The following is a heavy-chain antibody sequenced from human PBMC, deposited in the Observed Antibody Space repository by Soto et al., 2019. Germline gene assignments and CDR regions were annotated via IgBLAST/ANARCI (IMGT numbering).Heavy chain of an antibody. Sequence: PGGSLRLSCAASGFTFSSYGMHWVRQAPGKGLEWVAVISYDGSNKYYADSVKGRFTVSRDNSKNTLYLQMNSLRAEDTAVYYCAKDRGGDYVRWDYYYYGMDVWGQGTTVTVSS. V-gene: IGHV3-30*18. CDR2: ISYDGSNK. CDR3: AKDRGGDYVRWDYYYYGMDV. J-gene: IGHJ6*02. CDR1: GFTFSSYG. D-gene: IGHD4-17*01.